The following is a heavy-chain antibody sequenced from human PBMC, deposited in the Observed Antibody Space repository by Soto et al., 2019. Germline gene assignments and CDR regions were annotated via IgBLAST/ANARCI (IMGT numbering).Heavy chain of an antibody. V-gene: IGHV3-30*18. CDR2: IPYDGSNK. CDR3: VKRVGGDVGAPGY. D-gene: IGHD3-10*02. J-gene: IGHJ4*02. CDR1: GFTFSNYA. Sequence: QVQLVESGGDVVQPGRSLRLSCAASGFTFSNYAMHWVRQPPGKGLEWVAAIPYDGSNKYYADSVKGRFTISRDNSKNTLYLQINSLRAEDTAVYYCVKRVGGDVGAPGYWGQGTLVTVSS.